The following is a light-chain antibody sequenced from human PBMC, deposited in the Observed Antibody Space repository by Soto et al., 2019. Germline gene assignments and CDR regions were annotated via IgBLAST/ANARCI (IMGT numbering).Light chain of an antibody. Sequence: QSALTQPASVSGSPVQSITISCTGTSSDVGGYNYVSWYQQHAGKAPKLMIYDVSNRPSGVSDRFSGSKSGNTASLTISGLQAEDEADYYCSSYTSSNTLVFGGGTKLTVL. CDR1: SSDVGGYNY. CDR2: DVS. CDR3: SSYTSSNTLV. J-gene: IGLJ2*01. V-gene: IGLV2-14*03.